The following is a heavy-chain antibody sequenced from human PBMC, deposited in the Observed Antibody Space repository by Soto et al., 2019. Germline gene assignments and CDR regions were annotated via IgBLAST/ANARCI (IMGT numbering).Heavy chain of an antibody. D-gene: IGHD3-22*01. J-gene: IGHJ4*02. CDR1: GYTFTTYT. Sequence: QVQLVQSGAEVKRPGASVKVSCKASGYTFTTYTISWVRQAPGQGLEWMGWITTYNGNTKYAQKLQGRVTMTTDTSTSTAYMELRSLRSDDTAVYYWARIYGSGLTTDYWGQGTLVTVSS. V-gene: IGHV1-18*04. CDR3: ARIYGSGLTTDY. CDR2: ITTYNGNT.